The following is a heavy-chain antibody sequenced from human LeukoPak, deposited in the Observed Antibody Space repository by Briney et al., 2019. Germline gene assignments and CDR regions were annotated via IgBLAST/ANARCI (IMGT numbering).Heavy chain of an antibody. D-gene: IGHD3-22*01. CDR3: ARWGLYDSSGYYADC. CDR1: GYTFTSYG. CDR2: ISAYNGNT. V-gene: IGHV1-18*01. J-gene: IGHJ4*01. Sequence: ASVKVSCKASGYTFTSYGISWVRQAPGQGLEWMGWISAYNGNTNYAQKLQGRVTMTTDTSTSTAYMELRSLRSDDTAVYYCARWGLYDSSGYYADCWGQGTLVTVSS.